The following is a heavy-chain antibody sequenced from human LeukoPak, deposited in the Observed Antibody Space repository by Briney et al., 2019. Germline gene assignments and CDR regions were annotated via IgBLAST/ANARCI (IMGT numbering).Heavy chain of an antibody. V-gene: IGHV4-34*01. D-gene: IGHD3-16*02. CDR3: AGAPTVGELSLYFDY. CDR2: INHSGST. Sequence: SETLSLTCAVYGGSFSGYYWSWIRQPPGKGLEWIGEINHSGSTNYNPSLKSRVTISVDTSKNQFSLKLSSVTAADTAVYYCAGAPTVGELSLYFDYWGQGTLVTVSS. J-gene: IGHJ4*02. CDR1: GGSFSGYY.